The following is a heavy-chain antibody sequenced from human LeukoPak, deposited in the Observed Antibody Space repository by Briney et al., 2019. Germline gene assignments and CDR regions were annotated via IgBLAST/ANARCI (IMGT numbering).Heavy chain of an antibody. J-gene: IGHJ4*02. CDR1: GFTVSSNY. CDR2: IYSGGST. Sequence: PGGSLRLSCAASGFTVSSNYMSWVRQAPGKGLEWVSVIYSGGSTYYADSVKGRFTISRANSKNTLYLQMNSLRAEDTAVYYCARVRVGATTDYWGQGTLVTVSS. V-gene: IGHV3-53*01. CDR3: ARVRVGATTDY. D-gene: IGHD1-26*01.